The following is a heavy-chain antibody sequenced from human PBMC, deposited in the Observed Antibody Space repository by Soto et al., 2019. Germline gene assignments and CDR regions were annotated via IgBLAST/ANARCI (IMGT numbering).Heavy chain of an antibody. J-gene: IGHJ4*02. CDR2: IYYSVST. D-gene: IGHD3-10*01. CDR3: ARHGITMVRGVNYDFDY. V-gene: IGHV4-39*01. CDR1: CGSISRSSYS. Sequence: LSLTSTFSCGSISRSSYSWVWIRQPPGKGLEWIGSIYYSVSTYYNPSLKSRSTISVDTSKNHFSLKLSSATAADTAVYYCARHGITMVRGVNYDFDYWGQGTMVTVSS.